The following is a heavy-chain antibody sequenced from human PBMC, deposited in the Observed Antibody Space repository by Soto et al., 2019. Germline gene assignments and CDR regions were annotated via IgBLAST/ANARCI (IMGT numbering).Heavy chain of an antibody. CDR2: ISSSSSTI. D-gene: IGHD5-18*01. CDR1: GFTFSSYS. CDR3: ARDAGYSYGPFDY. V-gene: IGHV3-48*02. J-gene: IGHJ4*02. Sequence: EVQLVESGGGLVQPGGSLRLSCAASGFTFSSYSMNWVRQAPGKGLEWVSYISSSSSTIYYADSVKGRFTISRDNAKNSLYLQMNSLGDEDTAVYYCARDAGYSYGPFDYWGQGTLVTASS.